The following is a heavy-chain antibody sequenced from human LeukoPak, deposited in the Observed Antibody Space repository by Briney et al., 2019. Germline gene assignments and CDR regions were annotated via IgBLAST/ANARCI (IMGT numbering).Heavy chain of an antibody. CDR1: GDSVSSNSAA. Sequence: SQTLSLTCAISGDSVSSNSAAWNWIRQSPSRGLEWLGNTYYRSRWYNDYAVSVISRITINPDTSKNQCSLQLNSVSPGDTAVYYCARGGSYSFDYWGQGTLVTVSS. CDR3: ARGGSYSFDY. J-gene: IGHJ4*02. CDR2: TYYRSRWYN. V-gene: IGHV6-1*01. D-gene: IGHD1-26*01.